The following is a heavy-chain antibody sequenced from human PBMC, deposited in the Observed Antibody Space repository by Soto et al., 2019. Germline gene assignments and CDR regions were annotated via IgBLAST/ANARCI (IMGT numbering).Heavy chain of an antibody. CDR3: AKRTVYYDRPMNHEY. CDR1: GFTFSSYA. D-gene: IGHD3-22*01. J-gene: IGHJ4*02. Sequence: GGSLRLSCAASGFTFSSYAMSWVRQAPGKGLEWVSAISGSGGSTYYADSVKGRFTISRDNSKNTLYLQMNSLRAEDTAVYYCAKRTVYYDRPMNHEYWGQGTLVTVSS. CDR2: ISGSGGST. V-gene: IGHV3-23*01.